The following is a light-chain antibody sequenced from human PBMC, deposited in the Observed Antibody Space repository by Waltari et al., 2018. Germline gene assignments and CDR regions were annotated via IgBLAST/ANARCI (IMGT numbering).Light chain of an antibody. CDR1: QSISSL. J-gene: IGKJ2*01. CDR3: QQYKTYPVT. Sequence: DIQMTQSPSILSASVGDRVTITCRARQSISSLLAWYQQKPGKAPDLLIYDASSLASGVPSRFSGSGSGTEFTLTISSLQPHDFATYYCQQYKTYPVTFGQGTKLDIK. CDR2: DAS. V-gene: IGKV1-5*01.